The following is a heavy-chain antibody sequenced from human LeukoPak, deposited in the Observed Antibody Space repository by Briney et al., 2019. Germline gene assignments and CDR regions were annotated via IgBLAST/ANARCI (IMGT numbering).Heavy chain of an antibody. J-gene: IGHJ4*02. CDR1: GFTFSSYA. V-gene: IGHV3-30-3*01. CDR3: ARDLGVTTFLPPKTPSYYFDY. D-gene: IGHD4-11*01. Sequence: GGSLRLSCAASGFTFSSYAMHWVRQAPGKGLEWVAVISYDGSNKYYADSVKGRFTISRDNSKNTLYLQMNSLRAEDTAVYYCARDLGVTTFLPPKTPSYYFDYWGQGTLVTVSS. CDR2: ISYDGSNK.